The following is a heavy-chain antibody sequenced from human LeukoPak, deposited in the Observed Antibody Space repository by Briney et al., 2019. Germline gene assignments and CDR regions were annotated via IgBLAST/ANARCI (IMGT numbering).Heavy chain of an antibody. D-gene: IGHD6-6*01. CDR2: INPNSGGT. V-gene: IGHV1-2*02. J-gene: IGHJ5*02. CDR3: AHIEVEYSSSSPWFDP. Sequence: ASVKVSCKASGYTFTGYYMHWVRQAPGQGLEWMGWINPNSGGTNYAQKFQGRVTMTRDTSISTAYMELSRLRFDDTAVYYCAHIEVEYSSSSPWFDPWGQGTLVTVSS. CDR1: GYTFTGYY.